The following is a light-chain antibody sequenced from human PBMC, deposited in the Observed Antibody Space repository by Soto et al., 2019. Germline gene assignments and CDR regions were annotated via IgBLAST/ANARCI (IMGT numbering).Light chain of an antibody. V-gene: IGKV3-20*01. Sequence: EIVLTQSPGTLSLSPGESATLSCRASQFVSRSYFAWYQQRPGQAPRLLIYDASRRATGIPDRFSGSGSGTDFVLTISRLEPEDFGVYYCHQSVDSVWTFGQGTKVEIK. CDR3: HQSVDSVWT. J-gene: IGKJ1*01. CDR2: DAS. CDR1: QFVSRSY.